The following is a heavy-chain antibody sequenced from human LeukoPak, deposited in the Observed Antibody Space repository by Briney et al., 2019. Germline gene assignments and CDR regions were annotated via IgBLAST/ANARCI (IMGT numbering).Heavy chain of an antibody. CDR2: ISSSGSTI. V-gene: IGHV3-11*01. CDR3: AKASGGYYNFDY. J-gene: IGHJ4*02. D-gene: IGHD1-26*01. Sequence: GALRLSCAASGFTFSDYYMSWIRQAPGKGLEWVSYISSSGSTIYYADSVKGRFTISRDNAKNSLYLQMNSLRPEDTAVYYCAKASGGYYNFDYWGQGTLVSVSS. CDR1: GFTFSDYY.